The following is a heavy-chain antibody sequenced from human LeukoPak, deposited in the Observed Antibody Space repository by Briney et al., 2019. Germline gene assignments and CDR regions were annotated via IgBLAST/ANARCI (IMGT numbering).Heavy chain of an antibody. CDR3: ARGAPPDKALDY. J-gene: IGHJ4*02. Sequence: GGSLRLSCAASGFTFSDYYMSWVRQAPGKGLEWVSVIYSGGSTYYADSVKGRFTISRHNSKNTLYLQMNSLRAEDTAVYYCARGAPPDKALDYWGQGTLVTVSS. D-gene: IGHD3-9*01. CDR2: IYSGGST. CDR1: GFTFSDYY. V-gene: IGHV3-53*04.